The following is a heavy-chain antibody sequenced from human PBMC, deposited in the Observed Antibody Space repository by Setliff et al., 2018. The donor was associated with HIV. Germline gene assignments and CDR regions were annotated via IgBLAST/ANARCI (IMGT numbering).Heavy chain of an antibody. V-gene: IGHV1-18*01. D-gene: IGHD1-26*01. CDR3: ARDSEWGSYIFWTFDI. Sequence: ASVKVSCKASGYTVTSYGISWVRQAPGQGLEWMGWIIAYNGSTNYAQKLQGRVTMTTDTSTSTAYMELRSLRSDDTAVYYCARDSEWGSYIFWTFDIWGQGTMVTVSS. CDR2: IIAYNGST. CDR1: GYTVTSYG. J-gene: IGHJ3*02.